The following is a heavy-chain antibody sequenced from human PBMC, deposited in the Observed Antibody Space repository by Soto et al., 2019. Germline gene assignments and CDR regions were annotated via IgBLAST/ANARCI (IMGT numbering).Heavy chain of an antibody. CDR2: IYYSGST. V-gene: IGHV4-59*01. J-gene: IGHJ6*01. D-gene: IGHD3-9*01. CDR1: GGSISSYY. CDR3: ARGAIRYSYWSTYYYYGMDV. Sequence: PSETLSLTCTVSGGSISSYYWIWIRQPPGKGLEWIGYIYYSGSTNYNPSLKSRVTISVDTSKNQFSLKLSSVTAADTAVYYCARGAIRYSYWSTYYYYGMDVWGQGTTVTVSS.